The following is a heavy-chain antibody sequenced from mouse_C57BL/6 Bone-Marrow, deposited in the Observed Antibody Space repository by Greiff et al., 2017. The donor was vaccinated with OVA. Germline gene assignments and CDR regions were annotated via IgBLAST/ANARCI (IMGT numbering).Heavy chain of an antibody. J-gene: IGHJ4*01. Sequence: EVQLQQSGPELVKPGASVKIPCKASGYTFTDYNMDWVKQSHGKSLEWIGDINPNNGGTIYNQKFKGKATLTVDKSSSTAYMELRSLTSEDTAVYYCARRIYYGNHYYAMDYWGQGTSVTVSS. CDR2: INPNNGGT. V-gene: IGHV1-18*01. D-gene: IGHD2-1*01. CDR1: GYTFTDYN. CDR3: ARRIYYGNHYYAMDY.